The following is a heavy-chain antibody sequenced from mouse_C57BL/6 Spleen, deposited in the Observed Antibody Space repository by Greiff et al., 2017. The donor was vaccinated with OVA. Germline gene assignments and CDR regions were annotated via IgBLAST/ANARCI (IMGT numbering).Heavy chain of an antibody. CDR3: ARHHYYAMDY. J-gene: IGHJ4*01. CDR2: IDPSDSET. Sequence: QVQLQQPGAELVRPGSSVKLSCKASGYTFTSYWMHWVKQRPIQGLEWIGNIDPSDSETHYNQKFKDKATLTVDKSSSTAYMQLSSLTSEDSAVYYCARHHYYAMDYWGQGTSVTVSS. CDR1: GYTFTSYW. V-gene: IGHV1-52*01.